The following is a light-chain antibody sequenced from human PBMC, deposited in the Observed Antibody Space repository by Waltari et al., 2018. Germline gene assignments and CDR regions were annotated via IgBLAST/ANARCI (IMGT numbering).Light chain of an antibody. CDR1: QSVLYSANSRKY. J-gene: IGKJ2*03. Sequence: DIVVTQFPDSLAVSLGERATINCKSSQSVLYSANSRKYLSWYQQKPGQPPTVLICWSSTRASGVPDRLSGSGSERDFTLPISRLLAEDVAVYHCQEYYDTPYSFGQGTKREIK. V-gene: IGKV4-1*01. CDR3: QEYYDTPYS. CDR2: WSS.